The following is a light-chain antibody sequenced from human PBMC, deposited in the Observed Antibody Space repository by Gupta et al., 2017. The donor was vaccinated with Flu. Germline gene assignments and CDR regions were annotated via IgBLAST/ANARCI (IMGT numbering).Light chain of an antibody. CDR1: SSDVGSYNR. V-gene: IGLV2-18*01. J-gene: IGLJ2*01. CDR3: SLYTSSSTVV. Sequence: SALTQPPSVPGSPGPSVTISCTGTSSDVGSYNRVSWYQQPPGTAPKLMIYEVSNRPSGVPDRFSGSKSGNTASLTSSGLQTEEEADYYCSLYTSSSTVVFGGGTKLTVL. CDR2: EVS.